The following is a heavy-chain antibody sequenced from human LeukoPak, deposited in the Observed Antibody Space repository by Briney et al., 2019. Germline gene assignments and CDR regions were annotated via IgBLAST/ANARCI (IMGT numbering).Heavy chain of an antibody. CDR2: INSDESIT. CDR3: AKRGESSSWYFDY. J-gene: IGHJ4*02. Sequence: PGGSLRLSCAASGFTFSSSWMYWVRQAPGKGLVWVSRINSDESITTYADSVKGRFTISRDNAKNTLYPQMNSLRAEDTAVYYCAKRGESSSWYFDYWGQGTLVTVSS. D-gene: IGHD6-13*01. V-gene: IGHV3-74*01. CDR1: GFTFSSSW.